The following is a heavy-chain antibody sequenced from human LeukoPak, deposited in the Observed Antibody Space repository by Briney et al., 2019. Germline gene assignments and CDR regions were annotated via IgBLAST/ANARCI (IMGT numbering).Heavy chain of an antibody. CDR1: GFTFSSYE. CDR2: ISATGGTT. V-gene: IGHV3-23*01. J-gene: IGHJ4*02. D-gene: IGHD1-26*01. CDR3: AKGDTTWELPHDY. Sequence: PGGSLRLSCAASGFTFSSYEMNWVRQAPGKGLEWVSAISATGGTTYYADSVKGRFTISRDNSKNTLYLQMNSLRAEDTAVYYCAKGDTTWELPHDYWGQGTLVTVSS.